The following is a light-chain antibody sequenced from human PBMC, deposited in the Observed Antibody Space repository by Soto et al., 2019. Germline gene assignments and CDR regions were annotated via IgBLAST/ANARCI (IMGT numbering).Light chain of an antibody. J-gene: IGKJ1*01. CDR3: QQYIKWPQT. V-gene: IGKV3-15*01. CDR1: QSVSSN. CDR2: GTS. Sequence: EIVMTQSPATLSVSPGERATLSCRASQSVSSNLAWYQQKPGQAPRLLIYGTSTRATGIPARFSGSGSGTEFTLTISSLQSEDFAVYYCQQYIKWPQTFGQGTKVDI.